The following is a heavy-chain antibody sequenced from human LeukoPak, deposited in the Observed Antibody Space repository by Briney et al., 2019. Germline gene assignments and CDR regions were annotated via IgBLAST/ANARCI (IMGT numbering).Heavy chain of an antibody. D-gene: IGHD6-13*01. V-gene: IGHV4-34*01. CDR1: GGSFSGYY. J-gene: IGHJ2*01. Sequence: SETLSLTCAVYGGSFSGYYWSWIRQPPGKGLEWIGKVNHSGSTNYNPSLKSRVAISVDTSKNQFSLKLSSVTAADTAVYYCARVSAVAVWYFDLWGRGTLVTVSS. CDR2: VNHSGST. CDR3: ARVSAVAVWYFDL.